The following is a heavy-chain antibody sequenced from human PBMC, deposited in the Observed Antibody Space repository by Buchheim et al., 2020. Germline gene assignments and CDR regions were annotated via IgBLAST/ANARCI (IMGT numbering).Heavy chain of an antibody. V-gene: IGHV3-23*01. J-gene: IGHJ4*02. Sequence: EVQLLESGGGLVQPGGSLRLSCAASGFTFSSYAMNWVRQAPGKGLEFVSAISGSGGTAYYGDPVKGRFTISRGNSKEGLDLEMYSLRAEDTAVYYCAKDHRSVAGADYWGQG. CDR3: AKDHRSVAGADY. CDR1: GFTFSSYA. CDR2: ISGSGGTA. D-gene: IGHD6-19*01.